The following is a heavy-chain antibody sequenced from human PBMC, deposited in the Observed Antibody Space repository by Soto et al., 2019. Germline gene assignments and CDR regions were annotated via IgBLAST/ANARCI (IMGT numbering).Heavy chain of an antibody. J-gene: IGHJ4*02. CDR2: ITITGDTT. Sequence: EVQLVESEGGLVQPGGSLRLSCEASGFIFTTSDMSWVRQAPGKGLEWISSITITGDTTHYADSVKGRFTISRDNSRNTVYLQKNSLRVDDPAVYYCAKGGGGDHGYWGQGTLVAVSS. V-gene: IGHV3-23*04. D-gene: IGHD2-21*02. CDR3: AKGGGGDHGY. CDR1: GFIFTTSD.